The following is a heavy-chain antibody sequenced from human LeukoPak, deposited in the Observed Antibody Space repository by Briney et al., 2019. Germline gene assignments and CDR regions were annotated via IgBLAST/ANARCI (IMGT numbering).Heavy chain of an antibody. Sequence: GGSLRLSCAASGFTFSSYGMHWVPQAPGKGLEWVAVIWYDGSNKYYADSVKGRFTISRDNSKNTLYLQMNSPRAEDTAVYYCARVNDSSGYSPFDYWGQGTLVTVSS. V-gene: IGHV3-33*01. J-gene: IGHJ4*02. CDR1: GFTFSSYG. CDR3: ARVNDSSGYSPFDY. D-gene: IGHD3-22*01. CDR2: IWYDGSNK.